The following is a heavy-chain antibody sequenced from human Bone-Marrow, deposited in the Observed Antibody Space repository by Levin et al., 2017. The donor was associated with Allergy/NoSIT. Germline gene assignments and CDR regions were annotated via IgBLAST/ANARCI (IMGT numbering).Heavy chain of an antibody. D-gene: IGHD2-2*01. Sequence: SLKISCAASGFTFDDYAMHWVRQAPGKGLEWVSGISWNSGSIGYADSVKGRFTISRDNAKNSLYLQMNSLRAEDTALYYCVKGFSTSCWWCIPDAFDIWGQGTMVTVSS. CDR1: GFTFDDYA. J-gene: IGHJ3*02. CDR3: VKGFSTSCWWCIPDAFDI. V-gene: IGHV3-9*01. CDR2: ISWNSGSI.